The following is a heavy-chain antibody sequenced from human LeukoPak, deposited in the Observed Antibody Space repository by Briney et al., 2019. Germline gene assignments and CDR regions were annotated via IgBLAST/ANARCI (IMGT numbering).Heavy chain of an antibody. CDR3: AKVAAAAGLDF. CDR1: GFTFSIYA. V-gene: IGHV3-23*01. D-gene: IGHD6-13*01. Sequence: GGSLRLSCAAYGFTFSIYAMTWVRQAPGKGLEWVSTISISGRDTYYADSVKGRFTISRDNSQNTLFLQMNSLRAEDTAVYYCAKVAAAAGLDFRGQGTLVTVSS. J-gene: IGHJ4*02. CDR2: ISISGRDT.